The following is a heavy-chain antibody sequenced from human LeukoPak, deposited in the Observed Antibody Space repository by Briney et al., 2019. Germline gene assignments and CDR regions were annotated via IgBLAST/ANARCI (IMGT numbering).Heavy chain of an antibody. D-gene: IGHD5-24*01. CDR3: ARSVEMATIANY. Sequence: ASVKVSCKASGYTFTGYYMHWVRQAPGQGLEWMVWINPNSGGTNYAQKFQGRVTMTRDTSISTAYMELSRLRSDDTAVYYCARSVEMATIANYWGQGTLVTVSS. CDR2: INPNSGGT. V-gene: IGHV1-2*02. CDR1: GYTFTGYY. J-gene: IGHJ4*02.